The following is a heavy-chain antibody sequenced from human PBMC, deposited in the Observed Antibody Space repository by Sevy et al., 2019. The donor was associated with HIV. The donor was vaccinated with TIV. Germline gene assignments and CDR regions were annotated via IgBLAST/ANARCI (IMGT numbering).Heavy chain of an antibody. Sequence: GGSLRLSCTASGFTFGDHAMSWFRQAPGKGLEWVGFIRSKPYGGTTEYAASVKGRFTISRDDSKSIAYLQMNSLKIEDTAVYYCTRDRTTMVRGVDYYYMDVGGKGTTVTVSS. CDR1: GFTFGDHA. J-gene: IGHJ6*03. CDR2: IRSKPYGGTT. CDR3: TRDRTTMVRGVDYYYMDV. D-gene: IGHD3-10*01. V-gene: IGHV3-49*03.